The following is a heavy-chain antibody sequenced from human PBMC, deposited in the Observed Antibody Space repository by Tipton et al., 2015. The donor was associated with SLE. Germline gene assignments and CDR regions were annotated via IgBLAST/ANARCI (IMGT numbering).Heavy chain of an antibody. CDR2: IYSGGST. CDR3: ARAFGVVPAFDY. V-gene: IGHV3-53*05. Sequence: SLRLSCAGSGLTVNGDYMSWVRQAPGKGLEWVSVIYSGGSTYYADSVKGRFTISRDNSKNTLYLQMNSLRAEDTAVYYCARAFGVVPAFDYWGQGTLFTVSS. CDR1: GLTVNGDY. J-gene: IGHJ4*02. D-gene: IGHD3-3*01.